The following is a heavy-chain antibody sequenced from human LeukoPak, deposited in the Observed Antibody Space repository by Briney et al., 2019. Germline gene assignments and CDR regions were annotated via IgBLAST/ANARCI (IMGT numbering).Heavy chain of an antibody. V-gene: IGHV3-30*18. D-gene: IGHD3-10*01. CDR1: GFTFSSYG. Sequence: GGSLRLSCAASGFTFSSYGMHWVRQAPGKGLEWVAVISYDGSNKYYADSVKGRFTISRDNSKNTLYLQMNSLRAEDTAVYYCAKDGYMVRGVIPPDWGQGTLVTVSS. J-gene: IGHJ4*02. CDR2: ISYDGSNK. CDR3: AKDGYMVRGVIPPD.